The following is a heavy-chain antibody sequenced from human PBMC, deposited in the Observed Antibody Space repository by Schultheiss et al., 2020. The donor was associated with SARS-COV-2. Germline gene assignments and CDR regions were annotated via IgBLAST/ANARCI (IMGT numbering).Heavy chain of an antibody. CDR2: IYYSGST. J-gene: IGHJ4*02. D-gene: IGHD4-11*01. V-gene: IGHV4-34*01. Sequence: SETLSLTCAVYGGSFSGYYWSWIRQPPGKGLEWIGSIYYSGSTYYNPSLKSRVTISVDTSKNQFSLKLSSVTAADTAVYYCARGTTTVPNYWGQGTLVTVSS. CDR1: GGSFSGYY. CDR3: ARGTTTVPNY.